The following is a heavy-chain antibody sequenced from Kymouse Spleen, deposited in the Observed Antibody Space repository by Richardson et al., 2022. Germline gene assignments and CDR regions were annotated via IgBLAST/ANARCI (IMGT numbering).Heavy chain of an antibody. V-gene: IGHV3-30*18. Sequence: QVQLVESGGGVVQPGRSLRLSCAASGFTFSSYGMHWVRQAPGKGLEWVAVISYDGSNKYYADSVKGRFTISRDNSKNTLYLQMNSLRAEDTAVYYCAKSEDSSAYYYYYYGMDVWGQGTTVTVSS. CDR3: AKSEDSSAYYYYYYGMDV. D-gene: IGHD6-19*01. J-gene: IGHJ6*02. CDR2: ISYDGSNK. CDR1: GFTFSSYG.